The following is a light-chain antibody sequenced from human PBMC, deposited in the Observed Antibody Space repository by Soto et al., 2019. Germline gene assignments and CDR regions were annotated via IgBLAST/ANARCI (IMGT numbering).Light chain of an antibody. CDR3: QQYNIWPPYS. V-gene: IGKV3-15*01. CDR1: QRISSN. CDR2: GAS. J-gene: IGKJ2*03. Sequence: EIVMTQSPVTLSVSPGERATLYCKASQRISSNLAWYQQKPGQPPRLLIYGASTRATGTPARFSGSGSGTEFTLTISGLQSEGFALYYCQQYNIWPPYSFGQGTKVDIK.